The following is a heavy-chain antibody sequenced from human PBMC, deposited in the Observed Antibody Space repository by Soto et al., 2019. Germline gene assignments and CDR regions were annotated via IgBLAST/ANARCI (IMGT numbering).Heavy chain of an antibody. Sequence: TLSLTCAVYGGSFSGYYWSWIRQPPGKGLEWIGEINHSGSTNYNPSLKSRVTISVDTSKNQFSLKLSSVTAADTAVYYCARGRYYDFWSGYSYNYYYYYMDVWGKGTTVTVSS. V-gene: IGHV4-34*01. D-gene: IGHD3-3*01. CDR2: INHSGST. CDR1: GGSFSGYY. CDR3: ARGRYYDFWSGYSYNYYYYYMDV. J-gene: IGHJ6*03.